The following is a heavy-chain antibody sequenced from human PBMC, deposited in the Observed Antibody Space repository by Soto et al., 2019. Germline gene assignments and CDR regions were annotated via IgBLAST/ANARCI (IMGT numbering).Heavy chain of an antibody. V-gene: IGHV3-48*01. D-gene: IGHD6-19*01. J-gene: IGHJ4*02. Sequence: EVQLVESGGGLVQPGGSLRLSCAASGFTFSSYSMNWVRQAPGKGLEWVSYISSSSSTIYYADSVKGRFTISRDNAKNSLYLQMNSLRAEDTAVYYCAREDSSGWYHDLVDYWGQGTLVTVSS. CDR2: ISSSSSTI. CDR3: AREDSSGWYHDLVDY. CDR1: GFTFSSYS.